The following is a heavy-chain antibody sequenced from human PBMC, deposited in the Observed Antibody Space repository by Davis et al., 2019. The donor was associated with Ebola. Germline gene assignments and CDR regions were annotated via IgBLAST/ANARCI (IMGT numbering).Heavy chain of an antibody. Sequence: GESLKISCAASGFTFSSYAMSWVRQAPGRGLEWVSAISGSGGSTYYADSVKGRFTISSDNSKNTLYLQMNSLRAEDTAIYYCAKDKNYDFWSGYPHDAFDIWGQGTMVTVSS. CDR2: ISGSGGST. D-gene: IGHD3-3*01. CDR1: GFTFSSYA. CDR3: AKDKNYDFWSGYPHDAFDI. V-gene: IGHV3-23*01. J-gene: IGHJ3*02.